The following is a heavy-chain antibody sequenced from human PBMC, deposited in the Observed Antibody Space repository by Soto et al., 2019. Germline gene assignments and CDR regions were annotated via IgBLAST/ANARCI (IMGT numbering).Heavy chain of an antibody. V-gene: IGHV4-30-2*01. D-gene: IGHD5-12*01. J-gene: IGHJ4*02. CDR3: ASRFVDSATGYFDR. CDR2: IYHSGST. CDR1: GGSIINGNYS. Sequence: PSETLSLTCLVSGGSIINGNYSWTWIRQPPGKALEWIGYIYHSGSTYYNPSLRSRVTLSVDRSKNQFSLNMKSMTAADTAVYYCASRFVDSATGYFDRWGQGTLVTVYS.